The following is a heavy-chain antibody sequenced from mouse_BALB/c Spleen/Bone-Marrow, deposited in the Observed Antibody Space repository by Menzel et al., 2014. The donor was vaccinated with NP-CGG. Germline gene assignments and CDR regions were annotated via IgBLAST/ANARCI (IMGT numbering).Heavy chain of an antibody. D-gene: IGHD3-1*01. CDR2: ISSGSSTI. V-gene: IGHV5-17*02. J-gene: IGHJ1*01. CDR3: ARRGLLSYWYFDV. CDR1: GFTFSSFG. Sequence: EVKLVESGGGLVQPGGSRKLSCAASGFTFSSFGMHWVRQAPEKGLEWVAYISSGSSTIYYADTVKGRFTISRDNPKNTPFLQMTSLRSEDTAMYYCARRGLLSYWYFDVWGAGTTVTVSS.